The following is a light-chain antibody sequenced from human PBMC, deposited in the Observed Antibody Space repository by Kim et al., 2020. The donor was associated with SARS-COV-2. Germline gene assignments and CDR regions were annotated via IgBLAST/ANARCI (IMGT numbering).Light chain of an antibody. Sequence: GQLVTSPCSGGNSNIGSNTVNWYQQFPGTATKLLTYTNNRRPSGVPDRFSVSNSGTSAALAIRGLQSEEEADYYCANGDDSLDAWVFGGGTQLTVL. CDR1: NSNIGSNT. V-gene: IGLV1-44*01. CDR3: ANGDDSLDAWV. J-gene: IGLJ3*02. CDR2: TNN.